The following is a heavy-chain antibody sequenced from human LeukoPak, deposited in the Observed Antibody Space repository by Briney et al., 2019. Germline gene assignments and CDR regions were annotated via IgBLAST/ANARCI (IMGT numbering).Heavy chain of an antibody. CDR3: ARDLRTFLDY. CDR2: IIPILGIA. V-gene: IGHV1-69*04. J-gene: IGHJ4*02. CDR1: GGTFSSYA. Sequence: GSSVKVSCKASGGTFSSYAISWVRQAPGQGLEWMGRIIPILGIANYAQRFQGRVTITADKSTSTAYMELSSLRSEDTAVYYCARDLRTFLDYWGQGTLVTVSS. D-gene: IGHD1-1*01.